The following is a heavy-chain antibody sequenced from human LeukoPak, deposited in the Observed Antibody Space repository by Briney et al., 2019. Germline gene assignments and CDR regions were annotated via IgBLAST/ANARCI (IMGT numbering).Heavy chain of an antibody. CDR2: IYYSGST. CDR1: GGSISSYY. CDR3: ARVGIAAAVDY. J-gene: IGHJ4*02. V-gene: IGHV4-59*01. D-gene: IGHD6-13*01. Sequence: SETLSLTCTVSGGSISSYYWSWIRQPPGKGLEWIGYIYYSGSTNYNPSLKSRVTISVDTSKNQFPLKLSSVTAADTAVYYCARVGIAAAVDYWGQGTLVTVSS.